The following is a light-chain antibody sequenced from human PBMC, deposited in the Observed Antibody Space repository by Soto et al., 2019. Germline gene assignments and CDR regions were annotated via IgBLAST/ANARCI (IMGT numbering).Light chain of an antibody. Sequence: QSVLAQPASVSGPPGLSITISCTGTSSDVGNYNLVSWYQQHPGKAPKLMIYEVSKRPSGVSNRFSGSKSGNTASLTISGLQAEDEADYYCCSYAGDSTPYVFGTGTKVTVL. CDR3: CSYAGDSTPYV. J-gene: IGLJ1*01. V-gene: IGLV2-23*02. CDR2: EVS. CDR1: SSDVGNYNL.